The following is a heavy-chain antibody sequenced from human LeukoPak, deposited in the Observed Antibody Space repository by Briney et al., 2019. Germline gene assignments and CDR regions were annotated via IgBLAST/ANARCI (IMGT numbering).Heavy chain of an antibody. CDR1: GFTFSTYA. CDR2: ISYDGSNK. V-gene: IGHV3-30-3*01. J-gene: IGHJ4*02. D-gene: IGHD2-2*01. Sequence: GGSLRLSCAVSGFTFSTYAMHWVRQARGKGLGWVAVISYDGSNKYYAACVKGRFTISRDNAKISVYLQMNSLTAEDTAVYYCAREGCSGTSCYGGHFDYWGQGTLVTVSS. CDR3: AREGCSGTSCYGGHFDY.